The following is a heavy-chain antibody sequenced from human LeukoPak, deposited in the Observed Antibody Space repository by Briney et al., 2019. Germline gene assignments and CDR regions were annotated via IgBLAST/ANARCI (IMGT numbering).Heavy chain of an antibody. CDR2: IYSGGST. Sequence: GGSLRLSCAASGFTVSSNYMSWVRQAPGKGLEWVSVIYSGGSTYYADSVKGRFTISRDNSKNTLYLQMNSLRAEDTAVYYRARGGYYDSSGYYSYCFDYWGQGTLVTVSS. J-gene: IGHJ4*02. CDR1: GFTVSSNY. CDR3: ARGGYYDSSGYYSYCFDY. V-gene: IGHV3-66*01. D-gene: IGHD3-22*01.